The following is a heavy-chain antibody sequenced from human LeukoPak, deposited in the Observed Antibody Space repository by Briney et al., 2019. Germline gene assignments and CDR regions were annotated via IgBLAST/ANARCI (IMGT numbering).Heavy chain of an antibody. D-gene: IGHD2-2*01. CDR3: ARVGYCSSTSCYGPIVVVTANYWYFDL. V-gene: IGHV4-4*09. Sequence: TSETLSLTCTVSGGSISSYYWSWIRQPPGKGLEWIGYIYTSGSTNYNPSLKSRVTISVDTSKNQFSLKLSSVTAADTAVYYCARVGYCSSTSCYGPIVVVTANYWYFDLWGRGTLVTVSS. CDR2: IYTSGST. J-gene: IGHJ2*01. CDR1: GGSISSYY.